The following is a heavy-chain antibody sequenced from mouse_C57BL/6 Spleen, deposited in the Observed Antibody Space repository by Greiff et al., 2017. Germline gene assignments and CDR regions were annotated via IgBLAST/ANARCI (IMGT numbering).Heavy chain of an antibody. J-gene: IGHJ1*03. V-gene: IGHV5-9*01. D-gene: IGHD2-2*01. CDR3: ARHGYPYWYFDV. CDR1: GFTFSSYT. CDR2: ISGGGGNT. Sequence: EVQLVESGGGLVKPGGSLKLSCAASGFTFSSYTMSWVRQTPEKRLEWVATISGGGGNTYYPDSVKGRFTISRDNAKNTLYLQMSSLRSEDTALYYCARHGYPYWYFDVWGTGTTVTVSS.